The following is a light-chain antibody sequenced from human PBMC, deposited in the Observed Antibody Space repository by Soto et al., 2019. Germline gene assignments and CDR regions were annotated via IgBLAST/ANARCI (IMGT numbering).Light chain of an antibody. J-gene: IGLJ3*02. Sequence: QSVLTQPPSVPGAPGQRVTISCTGSSSNIGAGYDVHWYQQLPGTAPKLLIFGNNNRPSGVPDRFSGSKSGTSASLAITGLQAEDEADYYCQSYDSSVSGWVFGGGTKLTVL. CDR3: QSYDSSVSGWV. V-gene: IGLV1-40*01. CDR1: SSNIGAGYD. CDR2: GNN.